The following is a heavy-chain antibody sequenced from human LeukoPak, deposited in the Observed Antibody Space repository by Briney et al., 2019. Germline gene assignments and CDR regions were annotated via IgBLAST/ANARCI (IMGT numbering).Heavy chain of an antibody. Sequence: ASVKVSCKASGYTFTSYYMHWVRQAPGQGLEWMGIINPSGGSTSYAQKFQGRVTMTGDTSTSTVYMELSSLRSEDTAVYYCARSSGPDAFDIWGQGTMVTVSS. CDR1: GYTFTSYY. D-gene: IGHD1-14*01. V-gene: IGHV1-46*01. J-gene: IGHJ3*02. CDR3: ARSSGPDAFDI. CDR2: INPSGGST.